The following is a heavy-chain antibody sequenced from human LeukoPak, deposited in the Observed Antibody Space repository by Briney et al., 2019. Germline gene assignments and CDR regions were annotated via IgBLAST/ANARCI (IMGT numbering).Heavy chain of an antibody. CDR2: INNSGST. Sequence: SETLSLTCGVYGGTFSGYYWSWIRQPPGKGLEWIGEINNSGSTNYNPSLKSRVTISVDTSKNQFSLKLSSVTAADTAVYYCVRDIAAAGGFDYWGQGTLVTVSS. CDR3: VRDIAAAGGFDY. V-gene: IGHV4-34*01. J-gene: IGHJ4*02. CDR1: GGTFSGYY. D-gene: IGHD6-13*01.